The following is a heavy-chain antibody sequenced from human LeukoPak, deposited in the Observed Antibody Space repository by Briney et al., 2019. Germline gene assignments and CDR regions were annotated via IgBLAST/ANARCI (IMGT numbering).Heavy chain of an antibody. J-gene: IGHJ6*02. CDR2: IYYSGST. CDR1: GGSISSYY. V-gene: IGHV4-59*08. CDR3: ARSGIGLYYGMDV. D-gene: IGHD6-13*01. Sequence: PSETLSLTCTVSGGSISSYYWSWIRQPPGKGLEWIGYIYYSGSTNYNPSLKSRVTISVDTSKNQFSLKLSSVTAADTAVYYCARSGIGLYYGMDVWGQGTTVTVSS.